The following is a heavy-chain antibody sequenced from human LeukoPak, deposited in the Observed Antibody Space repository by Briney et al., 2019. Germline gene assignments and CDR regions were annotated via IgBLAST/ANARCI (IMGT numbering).Heavy chain of an antibody. CDR2: IYSGGST. CDR1: GFTVSSNY. D-gene: IGHD6-19*01. Sequence: GGSLRLSCAASGFTVSSNYMSWVRQAPGKGLEWVSVIYSGGSTYYADSMKGRFTISRDNSKNTLYLQMNSLRAEDTAVYYCASTSGGLGYFDYWGQGTLVTVSS. J-gene: IGHJ4*02. CDR3: ASTSGGLGYFDY. V-gene: IGHV3-53*01.